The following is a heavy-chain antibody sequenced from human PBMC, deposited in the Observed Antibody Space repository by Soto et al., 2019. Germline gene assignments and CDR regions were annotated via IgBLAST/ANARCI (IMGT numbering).Heavy chain of an antibody. J-gene: IGHJ5*02. CDR1: GGSISSGGYY. V-gene: IGHV4-31*03. D-gene: IGHD1-1*01. CDR3: ARWGKGRGGTTPT. Sequence: QVQLQESGPGLVKPSQTLSLTCTVSGGSISSGGYYWSWIRQHPGKGLEWIGYIYYSGSTYYNPSLKSRVTIAVDRANNHFSVKLSSVTAAETAVYDCARWGKGRGGTTPTWGQGTLVTVSS. CDR2: IYYSGST.